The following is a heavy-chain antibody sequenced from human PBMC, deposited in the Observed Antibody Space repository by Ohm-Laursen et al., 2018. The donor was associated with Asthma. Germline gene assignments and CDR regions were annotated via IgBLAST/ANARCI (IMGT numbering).Heavy chain of an antibody. CDR1: GGTFSSYA. CDR3: ARDHIAAAGDY. CDR2: IIPIFGTA. V-gene: IGHV1-69*05. D-gene: IGHD6-13*01. Sequence: GASVKVSCKASGGTFSSYAISWVRQAPGQGLEWMGGIIPIFGTANYAQKFQGRVTITRDTSASTAYMELSSLRSEDTAVYYCARDHIAAAGDYWGQGTLVTVSS. J-gene: IGHJ4*02.